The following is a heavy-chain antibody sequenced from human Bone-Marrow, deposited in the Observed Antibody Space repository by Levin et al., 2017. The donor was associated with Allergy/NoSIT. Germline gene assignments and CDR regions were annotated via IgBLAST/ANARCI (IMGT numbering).Heavy chain of an antibody. CDR2: ISYDGSNK. V-gene: IGHV3-30*18. Sequence: GESLKISCAASGFTFSSYGMHWVRQAPGKGLEWVAVISYDGSNKYYADSVKGRFTISRDNSKNTLYLQMNSLRAEDTAVYYCAKLFLPPHFDYWGQGTLVTVSS. D-gene: IGHD2/OR15-2a*01. CDR1: GFTFSSYG. J-gene: IGHJ4*02. CDR3: AKLFLPPHFDY.